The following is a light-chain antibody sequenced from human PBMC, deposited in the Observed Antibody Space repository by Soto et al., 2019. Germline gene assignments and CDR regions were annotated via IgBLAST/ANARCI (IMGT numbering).Light chain of an antibody. CDR1: QSVSSY. J-gene: IGKJ2*01. CDR3: QQRSNWPTHT. V-gene: IGKV3-11*01. CDR2: DAS. Sequence: EIVLTQSPATLSLSPGERATISCRASQSVSSYLAWYQQKPGQAPRLLIYDASNRATGIPARFSGSGSGTDFTLTISSLEPEDFAVYYCQQRSNWPTHT.